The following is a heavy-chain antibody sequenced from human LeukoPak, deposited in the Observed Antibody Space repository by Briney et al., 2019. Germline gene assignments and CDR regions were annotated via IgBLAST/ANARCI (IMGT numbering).Heavy chain of an antibody. CDR2: LSGDAATT. D-gene: IGHD2-15*01. J-gene: IGHJ6*03. CDR3: AKSARNIYCSGGSCRRYYYYYMDV. Sequence: GGSLRLSCAASGFTFSEYGMSWVRQAPGKGLEWVSALSGDAATTYYADSVKGRFTISRDNSKNALYLQMNSLRAEDTALYYCAKSARNIYCSGGSCRRYYYYYMDVWGKGTTVTVSS. V-gene: IGHV3-23*01. CDR1: GFTFSEYG.